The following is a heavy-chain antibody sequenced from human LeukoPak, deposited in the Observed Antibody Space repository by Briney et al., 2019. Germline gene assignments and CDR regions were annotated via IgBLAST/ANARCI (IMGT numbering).Heavy chain of an antibody. D-gene: IGHD7-27*01. CDR2: VNSDGSST. Sequence: GGSLRLSCVASGFIFSSYWMHWVRQAPGKGLVWVSRVNSDGSSTNYADSVKGRFTISSDNAKNTLYLQMNSLRAEDTAVYYCARGSNWGSLFDYWGQGTLVTVSS. CDR1: GFIFSSYW. V-gene: IGHV3-74*01. J-gene: IGHJ4*02. CDR3: ARGSNWGSLFDY.